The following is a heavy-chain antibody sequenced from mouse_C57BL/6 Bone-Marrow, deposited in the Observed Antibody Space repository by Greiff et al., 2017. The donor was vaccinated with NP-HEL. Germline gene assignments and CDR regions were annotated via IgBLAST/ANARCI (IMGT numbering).Heavy chain of an antibody. Sequence: EVQLQQSGAELVRPGASVKLSCTASGFNIKDDYMHWVKQRPEQGLEWIGWIDPENGDTEYASKFQGKATITADTSSNTAYLQLSSLTSEDTAVYYCTTHSDAYFFSPLDYWGQGPSVPVSS. J-gene: IGHJ4*01. V-gene: IGHV14-4*01. CDR1: GFNIKDDY. CDR3: TTHSDAYFFSPLDY. D-gene: IGHD2-3*01. CDR2: IDPENGDT.